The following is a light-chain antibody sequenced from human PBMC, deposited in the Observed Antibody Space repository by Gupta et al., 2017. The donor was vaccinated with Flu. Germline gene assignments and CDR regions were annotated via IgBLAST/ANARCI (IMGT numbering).Light chain of an antibody. CDR1: QSISSY. Sequence: PSSLSASVGDRVTITCRASQSISSYLNWYQQKPGKAPKLLIYAASSLQSGVPSRFSGSGSGTDFTLTISSLQPEDFATYYCQQSYSTPPTFGQGTRLEIK. V-gene: IGKV1-39*01. CDR3: QQSYSTPPT. CDR2: AAS. J-gene: IGKJ5*01.